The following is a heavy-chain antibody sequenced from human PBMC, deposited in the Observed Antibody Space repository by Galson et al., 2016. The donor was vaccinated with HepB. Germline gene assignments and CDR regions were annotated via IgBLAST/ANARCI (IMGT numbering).Heavy chain of an antibody. Sequence: SLRLSCAVSGLTFSRFWMSWVRQAPGKGPEWVASINEDGTEKYHVDSATGRFTISRDNAKSAFYLQMNSLRDEDTAVYFCARGHHALEVWGQGTAVRVSS. V-gene: IGHV3-7*01. CDR2: INEDGTEK. J-gene: IGHJ6*02. CDR3: ARGHHALEV. CDR1: GLTFSRFW. D-gene: IGHD1-14*01.